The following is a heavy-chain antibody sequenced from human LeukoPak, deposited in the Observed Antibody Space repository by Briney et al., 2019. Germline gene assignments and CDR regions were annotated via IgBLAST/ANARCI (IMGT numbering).Heavy chain of an antibody. CDR1: GFTFSSFG. CDR3: AKVVRGGYGMDV. Sequence: GGSLRLSCAASGFTFSSFGMNWVRQAPGKGLEWVSYISDSSSLTYYADSVKGRFTISRDNAKNSLSLQLNSLRDEDTAVYFCAKVVRGGYGMDVWGQGTTVTVSS. D-gene: IGHD3-10*01. J-gene: IGHJ6*02. V-gene: IGHV3-48*02. CDR2: ISDSSSLT.